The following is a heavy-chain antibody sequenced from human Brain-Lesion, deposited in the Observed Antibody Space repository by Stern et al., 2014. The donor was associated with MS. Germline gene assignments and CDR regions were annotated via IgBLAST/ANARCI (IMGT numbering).Heavy chain of an antibody. Sequence: QVQLVESGPGLVKPSQTLSLTCTVSGGSISRSGYYWSWIRQPADKGLEWIGRLHDIGGTSYNPSLKKRVTISMDTAKHQLPPELPSVTAADTAVYYCATTRWDLFTWNWFDPWGQGTLVTVSS. CDR3: ATTRWDLFTWNWFDP. CDR1: GGSISRSGYY. CDR2: LHDIGGT. V-gene: IGHV4-61*02. J-gene: IGHJ5*02. D-gene: IGHD1-26*01.